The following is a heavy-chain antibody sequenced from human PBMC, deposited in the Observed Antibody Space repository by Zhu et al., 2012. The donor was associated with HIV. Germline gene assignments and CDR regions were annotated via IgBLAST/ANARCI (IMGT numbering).Heavy chain of an antibody. V-gene: IGHV3-23*01. Sequence: EVQLLESGGGLVQPGGSLRLSCVASGFTFSSYGMSWVRQAPGKGLEWVSGISDTGGSTYYADSVKGRFTISRDNSKNTLYLQMNSLRAEDMAVYYCAKDRITISAFDIWGQGTMVSVSS. CDR2: ISDTGGST. J-gene: IGHJ3*02. CDR1: GFTFSSYG. CDR3: AKDRITISAFDI. D-gene: IGHD3-3*01.